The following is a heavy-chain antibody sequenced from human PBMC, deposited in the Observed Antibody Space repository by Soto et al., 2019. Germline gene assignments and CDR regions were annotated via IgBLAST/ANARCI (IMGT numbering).Heavy chain of an antibody. CDR2: IIPIFGTA. CDR1: GGTFSSYA. J-gene: IGHJ4*02. D-gene: IGHD6-13*01. V-gene: IGHV1-69*13. CDR3: AREEAGADSSSWNFR. Sequence: ASVKVSCKASGGTFSSYAISWVRQAPGQGLEWMGGIIPIFGTANYAQKFQGRVTITADESTSTAYMELSSLRSEDTAVYYCAREEAGADSSSWNFRWGQGTLVTVSS.